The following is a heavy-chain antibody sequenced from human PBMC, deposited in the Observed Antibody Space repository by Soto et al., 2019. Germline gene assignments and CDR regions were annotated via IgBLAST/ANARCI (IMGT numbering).Heavy chain of an antibody. J-gene: IGHJ3*02. CDR3: ARGGGAYCGNDCIRAVDI. V-gene: IGHV3-66*01. CDR1: GFTVSNNY. Sequence: EVQLVESGGGLVQPGGSLRLSCAVSGFTVSNNYMSWVRQAPGKGLEWISVIYSGGDTYYADSVKVRFTISRDNSKNTLYIQMNSLRVDDTAVYYCARGGGAYCGNDCIRAVDIWGQGTMVTVSS. D-gene: IGHD2-21*02. CDR2: IYSGGDT.